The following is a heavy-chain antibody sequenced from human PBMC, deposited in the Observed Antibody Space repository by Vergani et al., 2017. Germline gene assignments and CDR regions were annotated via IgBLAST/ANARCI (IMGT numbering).Heavy chain of an antibody. D-gene: IGHD6-19*01. V-gene: IGHV1-69*02. CDR3: ARVSPGDNSGWEPFDY. CDR2: IIPIIRLA. Sequence: QVHLEQSGTEVKKPGSSVKVSCKVSGDIFNKYTVTWVRQAPGQGLEWMGRIIPIIRLATSAQKFQDRVKITGDTSTNTVYMEMNNLRSEDTAVYYCARVSPGDNSGWEPFDYWGQGTLVTVSS. J-gene: IGHJ4*02. CDR1: GDIFNKYT.